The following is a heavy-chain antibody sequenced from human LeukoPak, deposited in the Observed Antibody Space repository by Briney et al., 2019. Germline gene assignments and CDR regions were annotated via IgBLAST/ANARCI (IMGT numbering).Heavy chain of an antibody. J-gene: IGHJ4*02. CDR2: ISGSGSTI. D-gene: IGHD6-6*01. CDR3: ARAGRRLLFLES. Sequence: GGSLRLSCADSEFTIRDHYVSWIRQAPGEGLEWVSYISGSGSTIYYGDPVKGRFTISRDHAKKSVYLQMNSLRAEDTAVYYCARAGRRLLFLESWGLGTLVTVSS. V-gene: IGHV3-11*04. CDR1: EFTIRDHY.